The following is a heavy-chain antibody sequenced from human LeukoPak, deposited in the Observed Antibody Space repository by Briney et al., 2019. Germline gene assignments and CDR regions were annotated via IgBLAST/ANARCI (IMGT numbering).Heavy chain of an antibody. CDR1: GFTFSNYA. CDR2: ISGSGGNT. V-gene: IGHV3-23*01. J-gene: IGHJ4*02. D-gene: IGHD4-11*01. Sequence: QPGGSLRLSCAASGFTFSNYAMSWVRQAPGRGLEWLSSISGSGGNTYYADSVKGRFTISRDNSKNTLYLQMNSLRAEDTAIYYCANPPTVTSLHYWGQGTLVTVSS. CDR3: ANPPTVTSLHY.